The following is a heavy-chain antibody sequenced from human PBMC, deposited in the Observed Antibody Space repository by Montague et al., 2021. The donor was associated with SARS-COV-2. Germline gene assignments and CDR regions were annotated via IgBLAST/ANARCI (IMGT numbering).Heavy chain of an antibody. J-gene: IGHJ3*01. CDR2: INHSGTA. V-gene: IGHV4-34*01. CDR3: AKEREVVRAARTLVAFGL. Sequence: SETLSLTCAVYGGSFSVYYWSWLRQSPRSGLEWIADINHSGTANYNPSLKSRVSISVDTSKNQFTLKLTSVTAADTAMYYCAKEREVVRAARTLVAFGLWGQGTMVTVSS. CDR1: GGSFSVYY. D-gene: IGHD2-2*01.